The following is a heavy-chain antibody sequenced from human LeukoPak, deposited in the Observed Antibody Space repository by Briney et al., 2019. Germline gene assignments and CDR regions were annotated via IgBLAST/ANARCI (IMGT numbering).Heavy chain of an antibody. CDR1: GFTVSSNY. D-gene: IGHD3-22*01. CDR2: IYSGGST. CDR3: ARGRSGYGPFDAFDI. J-gene: IGHJ3*02. Sequence: GGSLRLSCAASGFTVSSNYMSWVRQAPGKGLEWVSVIYSGGSTYYADSVKGRFTISRDNSKNTLYLQMNSLRAEDTAVYYCARGRSGYGPFDAFDIWGQGTWVTVSS. V-gene: IGHV3-66*01.